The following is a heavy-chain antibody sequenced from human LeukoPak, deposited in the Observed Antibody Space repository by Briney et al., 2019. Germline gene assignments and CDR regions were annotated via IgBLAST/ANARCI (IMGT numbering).Heavy chain of an antibody. D-gene: IGHD1-26*01. CDR1: GGSISSGSYY. CDR3: ARAWELRVGDAFDI. CDR2: IYTSGST. V-gene: IGHV4-61*02. J-gene: IGHJ3*02. Sequence: SQTLSLTCTVSGGSISSGSYYWSWIRQPAGKGLEWIGRIYTSGSTNYNPSLKSRVTISVDTSKNQFSLKLSSVTAADTAVYYCARAWELRVGDAFDIWGQGTMVTVSS.